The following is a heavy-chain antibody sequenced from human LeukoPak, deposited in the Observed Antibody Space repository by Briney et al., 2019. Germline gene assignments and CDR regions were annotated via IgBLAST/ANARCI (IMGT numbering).Heavy chain of an antibody. D-gene: IGHD4-17*01. CDR1: GFTFRTYG. V-gene: IGHV3-33*01. CDR3: ARDYGDYANYFQY. CDR2: IWYDGSTK. Sequence: GGSLRLSCAASGFTFRTYGMHWVRQAPGKGLEWVAIIWYDGSTKYYAESVKGRFTISRGNSKNMLYLQMNSLRDEDTAVYYCARDYGDYANYFQYWGQGTLVTVSS. J-gene: IGHJ4*02.